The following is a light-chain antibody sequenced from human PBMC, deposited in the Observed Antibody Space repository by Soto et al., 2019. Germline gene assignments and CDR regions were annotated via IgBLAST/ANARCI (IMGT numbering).Light chain of an antibody. CDR1: SNDVGGDDY. CDR2: DVT. Sequence: QSALTQPASVSGSPGQSITISCTGTSNDVGGDDYVSWYQQYPGKAPKLMIYDVTNRPSGVSIRFSGSKSGNTASLTISGLQAEDEADYYCSAHTVRSTGVFGTGTKLTAL. CDR3: SAHTVRSTGV. J-gene: IGLJ1*01. V-gene: IGLV2-14*03.